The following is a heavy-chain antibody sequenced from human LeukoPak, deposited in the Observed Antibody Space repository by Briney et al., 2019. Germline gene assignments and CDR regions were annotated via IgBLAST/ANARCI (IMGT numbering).Heavy chain of an antibody. CDR2: IYPGDSDT. D-gene: IGHD3-22*01. CDR3: ARHEKYYYDSSGYYPDY. J-gene: IGHJ4*02. Sequence: GESLKISCEGSGYSFTSYWIGWVRQMPGKGLEWMGIIYPGDSDTRYSPSFQGQVTISADKSISTAYLQWSSLKASDTAMYYCARHEKYYYDSSGYYPDYWGQGTLVTVSS. V-gene: IGHV5-51*01. CDR1: GYSFTSYW.